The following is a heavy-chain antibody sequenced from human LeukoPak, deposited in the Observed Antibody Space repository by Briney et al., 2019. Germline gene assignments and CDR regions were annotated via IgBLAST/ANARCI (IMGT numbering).Heavy chain of an antibody. Sequence: PSETLSLTCAVYGGSFSGYYWSWIRQPPGKGLEWIGEINHSGSTNYNPSLKSRVTISVDTSKNQFSLKLSSVTAADTAVYYCARPISYGSGSPFDYWGQGTLVTVSS. V-gene: IGHV4-34*01. J-gene: IGHJ4*02. CDR2: INHSGST. D-gene: IGHD3-10*01. CDR3: ARPISYGSGSPFDY. CDR1: GGSFSGYY.